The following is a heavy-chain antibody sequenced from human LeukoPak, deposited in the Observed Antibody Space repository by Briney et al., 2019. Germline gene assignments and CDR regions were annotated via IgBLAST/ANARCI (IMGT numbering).Heavy chain of an antibody. CDR1: GGSISSGYYY. V-gene: IGHV4-61*02. Sequence: SETLSLTCIVSGGSISSGYYYWSWIRQPAGKGLEWIGRIYSSGSTNYNPSLKSRVTMSVDTSKNQFSLKLSSVTSADTAVYYCARDRLMVYAGPWFDPWGQGTLVTVSS. J-gene: IGHJ5*02. D-gene: IGHD2-8*01. CDR2: IYSSGST. CDR3: ARDRLMVYAGPWFDP.